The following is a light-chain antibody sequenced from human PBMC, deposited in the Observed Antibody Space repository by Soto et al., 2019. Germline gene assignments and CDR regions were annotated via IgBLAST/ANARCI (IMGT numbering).Light chain of an antibody. V-gene: IGKV1-5*01. J-gene: IGKJ1*01. CDR1: QSITNW. Sequence: DIQMTQTPSTLSASVGDRVTITCRASQSITNWVAWYQQKVGRAPKLLLYDASTLETGVPSRFSGSGSRTEFTLTISSLQPDDFATYYCQQYKIYSQTFGQGTRVEIK. CDR3: QQYKIYSQT. CDR2: DAS.